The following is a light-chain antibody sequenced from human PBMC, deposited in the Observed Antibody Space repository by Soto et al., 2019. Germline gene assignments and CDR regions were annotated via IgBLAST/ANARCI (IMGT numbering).Light chain of an antibody. V-gene: IGKV3-11*01. J-gene: IGKJ1*01. CDR1: QSISTY. Sequence: ENVLTQSPATLSLSPGERATLSCRASQSISTYVAWYQQTPGQAPRLLIYDTSNRATGIPDRFSGSGSGSDFTLTIHSLEPEDFAVYFCQQRRNWPYGWTFGQGTKLEIK. CDR3: QQRRNWPYGWT. CDR2: DTS.